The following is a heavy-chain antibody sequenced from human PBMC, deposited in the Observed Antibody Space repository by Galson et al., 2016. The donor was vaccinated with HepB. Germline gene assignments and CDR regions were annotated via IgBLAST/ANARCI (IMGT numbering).Heavy chain of an antibody. V-gene: IGHV3-23*01. J-gene: IGHJ4*02. CDR2: ISAGDAGT. D-gene: IGHD6-13*01. Sequence: LAWVSSISAGDAGTYYADSVKGRFTVSRDNSKNTLSLQVNSLRGEDTAVYSRAKGRLGSSWFPSFDYWGQGTVVTVSS. CDR3: AKGRLGSSWFPSFDY.